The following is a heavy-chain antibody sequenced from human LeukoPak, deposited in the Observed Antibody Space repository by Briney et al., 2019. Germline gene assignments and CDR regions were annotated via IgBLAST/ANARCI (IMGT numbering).Heavy chain of an antibody. J-gene: IGHJ6*02. Sequence: PSETLSLTCTVSGGSISSSSYYWGWIRQPPGKGLEWIGYIYYSGSTNYNPSLKSRVTISVDTSKNQFSLKLSSVTAADTAVYYCARAYCGGDCYSPYYYYGMDVWGQGTTVTVSS. CDR1: GGSISSSSYY. CDR2: IYYSGST. D-gene: IGHD2-21*02. CDR3: ARAYCGGDCYSPYYYYGMDV. V-gene: IGHV4-61*05.